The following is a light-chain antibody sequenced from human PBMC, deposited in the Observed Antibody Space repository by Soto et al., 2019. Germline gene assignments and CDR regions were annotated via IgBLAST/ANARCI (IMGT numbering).Light chain of an antibody. V-gene: IGKV1-39*01. CDR2: ASS. Sequence: DIQMTQSPFSLSASVGDRVTITCRASQSISSYLNWYQQKPGKAPKLLIYASSSLQSRVPSRFKGSGSGSDFTLTISSLQPEDFATYYCQQSYSTPRTFGQGTNVEIK. J-gene: IGKJ1*01. CDR3: QQSYSTPRT. CDR1: QSISSY.